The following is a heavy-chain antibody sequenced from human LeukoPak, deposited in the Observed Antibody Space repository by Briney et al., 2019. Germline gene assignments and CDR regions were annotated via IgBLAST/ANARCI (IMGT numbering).Heavy chain of an antibody. CDR2: MNPYSGDR. Sequence: GASVKVSCKTAGYTVTSYHINWVRQATGQGLEWMGWMNPYSGDRGYAQKFQGRVSITSDTSISTAYMELSSLRSEDTAEYFCARATSWTASGYDYWGQGTLVTVSS. CDR1: GYTVTSYH. J-gene: IGHJ4*02. V-gene: IGHV1-8*03. D-gene: IGHD3/OR15-3a*01. CDR3: ARATSWTASGYDY.